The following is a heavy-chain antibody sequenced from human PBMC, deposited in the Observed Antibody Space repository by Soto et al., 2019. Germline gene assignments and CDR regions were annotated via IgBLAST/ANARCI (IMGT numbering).Heavy chain of an antibody. CDR2: IIPIFGTA. D-gene: IGHD4-17*01. Sequence: SVKVSCKASGGTFSSYAISWARQAPGQGLEWMGGIIPIFGTANYAQKFQGRVTITADESTSTAYMELSSLRSEDTAVYYCARSGFFTTVVTLGSYGMDFWCQGTSVTVFS. CDR3: ARSGFFTTVVTLGSYGMDF. CDR1: GGTFSSYA. V-gene: IGHV1-69*13. J-gene: IGHJ6*02.